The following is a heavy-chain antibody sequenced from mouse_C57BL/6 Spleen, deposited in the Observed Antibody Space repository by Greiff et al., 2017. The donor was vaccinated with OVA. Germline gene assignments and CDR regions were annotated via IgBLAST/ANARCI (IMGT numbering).Heavy chain of an antibody. CDR1: GYAFTNYL. D-gene: IGHD2-3*01. J-gene: IGHJ2*01. CDR3: ARGYYAYY. CDR2: INPGSGGT. Sequence: VQLQQSGAELVRPGTSVKVSCKASGYAFTNYLIEWVKQGPGQGLEWIGVINPGSGGTNYNEKFKGKATLTADKSSSTAYMQLSSLTSEDSAVYFCARGYYAYYWGQGTTLTVSS. V-gene: IGHV1-54*01.